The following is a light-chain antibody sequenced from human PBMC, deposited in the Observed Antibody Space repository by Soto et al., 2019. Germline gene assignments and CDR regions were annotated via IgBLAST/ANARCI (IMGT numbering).Light chain of an antibody. Sequence: THSASAQSVSPGESPILSCRASQSVSSSYLAWYQQKPCQAPRLLIYDASNRATGIPARFSGSGSGTDFTHTTSSLEPEDFAVYYCQQLRNWPGTPSGHGTRLEIK. V-gene: IGKV3-11*01. CDR2: DAS. J-gene: IGKJ5*01. CDR1: QSVSSSY. CDR3: QQLRNWPGTP.